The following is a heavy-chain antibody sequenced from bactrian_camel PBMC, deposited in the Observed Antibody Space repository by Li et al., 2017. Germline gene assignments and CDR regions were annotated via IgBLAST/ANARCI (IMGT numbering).Heavy chain of an antibody. V-gene: IGHV3S40*01. J-gene: IGHJ6*01. CDR2: INAGGDSP. D-gene: IGHD3*01. CDR3: AAAEAGRGTWPDDDGY. Sequence: VQLVESGGGLVQPGGSLRLSCAASGVTFSYYAMSWVRQAPGKGLEWVSGINAGGDSPYYADAVKGRFTISQDTPKNTVYLQMNSLKPEDTAMYYCAAAEAGRGTWPDDDGYWGQGTQVTVS. CDR1: GVTFSYYA.